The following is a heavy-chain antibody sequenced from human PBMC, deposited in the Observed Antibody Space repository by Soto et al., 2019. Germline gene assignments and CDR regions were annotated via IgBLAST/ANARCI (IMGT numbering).Heavy chain of an antibody. V-gene: IGHV1-2*02. Sequence: QVQLVQSGAEVRKPGASGKVSCKASGYTFTGYYMHWVRQAPGQGLEWMGWINPTSGATNYAQNFQGRDTMTRDTSISTDYMEMSRLTSDDTAVYYCAPRRCGYTSTGGRSFDYLGQGTLVTVAS. CDR2: INPTSGAT. D-gene: IGHD6-13*01. J-gene: IGHJ4*02. CDR3: APRRCGYTSTGGRSFDY. CDR1: GYTFTGYY.